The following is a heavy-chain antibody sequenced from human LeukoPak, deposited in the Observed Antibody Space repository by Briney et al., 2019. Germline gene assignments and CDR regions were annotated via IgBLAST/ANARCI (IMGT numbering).Heavy chain of an antibody. J-gene: IGHJ4*02. CDR1: GFTFSNYW. V-gene: IGHV3-74*03. D-gene: IGHD3-10*01. CDR3: ARDKKSGESSEIDY. Sequence: PGGSLRLSCAASGFTFSNYWVHWVRQAPGKGLVWVSRINRDGSTTKYADSVKGRFTVSRDKAKNTLNLKMNSLRAEDTAVYYCARDKKSGESSEIDYWGQGTLVTVSS. CDR2: INRDGSTT.